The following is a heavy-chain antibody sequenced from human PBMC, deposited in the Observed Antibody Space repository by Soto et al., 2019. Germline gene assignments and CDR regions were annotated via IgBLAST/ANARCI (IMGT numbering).Heavy chain of an antibody. J-gene: IGHJ4*02. D-gene: IGHD3-16*01. CDR3: AKDRRAGGNSAFYFDF. Sequence: GGSLRLSCVASGFTFSIYSMNWVRQAPGKGLEWLSSISGDSNYIYYADSLKGRCTISRDNSHNTLYLQVHSLTAEDTAVYYCAKDRRAGGNSAFYFDFWGQGAQVTVSS. CDR2: ISGDSNYI. V-gene: IGHV3-21*04. CDR1: GFTFSIYS.